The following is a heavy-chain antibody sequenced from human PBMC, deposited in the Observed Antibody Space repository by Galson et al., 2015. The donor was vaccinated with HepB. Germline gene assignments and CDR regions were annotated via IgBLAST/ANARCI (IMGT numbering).Heavy chain of an antibody. CDR2: ISGTGSRT. Sequence: SLRLSCAASGFIFGSYAMSWVRQAPGKGLEWVSSISGTGSRTEYADSVKGRFTISRDNSRKTLYLQMNSLRAEDTAVYYCTKNSLAYSSSWFDHWGQGTLVTVSS. CDR3: TKNSLAYSSSWFDH. D-gene: IGHD6-13*01. J-gene: IGHJ5*02. CDR1: GFIFGSYA. V-gene: IGHV3-23*01.